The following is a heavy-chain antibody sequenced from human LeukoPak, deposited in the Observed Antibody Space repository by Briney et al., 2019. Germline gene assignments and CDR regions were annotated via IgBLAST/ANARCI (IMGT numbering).Heavy chain of an antibody. CDR2: ISGSGGST. Sequence: GGSLRLSCAASGFTFSSYAMSWVRQAPGKGLKWVSAISGSGGSTYYADSVKGRFTISRDNSKNTLYLQMNSLRAEDTAVYYCAKVYCSSTSCECFDYWGQGTLVTVSS. J-gene: IGHJ4*02. CDR1: GFTFSSYA. CDR3: AKVYCSSTSCECFDY. D-gene: IGHD2-2*01. V-gene: IGHV3-23*01.